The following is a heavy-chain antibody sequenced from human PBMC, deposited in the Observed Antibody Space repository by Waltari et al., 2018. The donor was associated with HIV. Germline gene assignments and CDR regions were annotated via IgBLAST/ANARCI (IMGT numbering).Heavy chain of an antibody. V-gene: IGHV3-11*01. D-gene: IGHD3-3*01. CDR1: GFRFTDYY. CDR3: ARVDGITVYGVGRGVADG. Sequence: QVQLVDSGGGLVKPGGSLRLSCAASGFRFTDYYMSWIRQIPGKGLGWISYIISDWTTSDYADSVKGRFTISRDNAKNSVDLEMNILSADDTALYYCARVDGITVYGVGRGVADGWGPGTTFIGSS. CDR2: IISDWTTS. J-gene: IGHJ6*02.